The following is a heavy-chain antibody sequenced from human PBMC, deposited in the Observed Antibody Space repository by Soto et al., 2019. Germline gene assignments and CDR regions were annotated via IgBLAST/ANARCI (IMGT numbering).Heavy chain of an antibody. Sequence: NPGGSLRLSCAASGFTFNDYYMTWLRQAPGKGLEWVSDISGISSYTYTADSVKGRFTISRDNAKNSLFLQMNSLRAEDTAVYYCARRSGYCGGGICFYFDHWGHGTLVTVSS. CDR3: ARRSGYCGGGICFYFDH. CDR2: ISGISSYT. V-gene: IGHV3-11*03. J-gene: IGHJ4*01. D-gene: IGHD2-15*01. CDR1: GFTFNDYY.